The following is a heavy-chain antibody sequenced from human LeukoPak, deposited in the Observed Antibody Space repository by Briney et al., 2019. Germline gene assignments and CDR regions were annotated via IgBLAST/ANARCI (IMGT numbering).Heavy chain of an antibody. CDR2: IRYDESNQ. J-gene: IGHJ4*02. Sequence: GGSLRLSCAASGFTFSSYGMHWVRQAPGKGLEWVAFIRYDESNQYYADSVKGRFTISRDNSKSTLHLQMNSLKVEDTAVYYCAKGYGRSHFDYWGQGALVAVSS. V-gene: IGHV3-30*02. CDR3: AKGYGRSHFDY. D-gene: IGHD4-17*01. CDR1: GFTFSSYG.